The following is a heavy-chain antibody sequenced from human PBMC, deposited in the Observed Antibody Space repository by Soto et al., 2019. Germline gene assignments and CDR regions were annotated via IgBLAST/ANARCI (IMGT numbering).Heavy chain of an antibody. CDR2: IIPIFGTA. D-gene: IGHD6-19*01. CDR3: AQAVVPGYYYGMDV. J-gene: IGHJ6*02. V-gene: IGHV1-69*01. Sequence: QVQLVQSGAEVKKPGSSVKVSCKASGGTFSSYAISWVRQAPGQGLEWMGGIIPIFGTANYAQKFQGRVTITADESTSTGYMELSSLRSEDTAVYYCAQAVVPGYYYGMDVWGQGTTVTVSS. CDR1: GGTFSSYA.